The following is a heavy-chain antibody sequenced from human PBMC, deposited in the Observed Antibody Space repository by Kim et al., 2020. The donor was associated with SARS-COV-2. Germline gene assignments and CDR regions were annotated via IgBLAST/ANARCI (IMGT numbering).Heavy chain of an antibody. D-gene: IGHD3-22*01. CDR2: IYYSGST. V-gene: IGHV4-31*03. CDR3: ARVGSSGYYSGYCFDP. Sequence: SETLSLTCTVSGGSISSGGYYWSWIRQHPGKGLEWIGYIYYSGSTYYNPSLKRRVTISVDTSKNQFSLKLSSVTAADTAMYYCARVGSSGYYSGYCFDPWGQGALVTVSS. J-gene: IGHJ5*02. CDR1: GGSISSGGYY.